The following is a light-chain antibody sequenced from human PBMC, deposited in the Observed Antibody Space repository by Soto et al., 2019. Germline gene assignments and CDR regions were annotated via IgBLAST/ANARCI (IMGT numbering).Light chain of an antibody. Sequence: DIQMTQSPSSLSASVGDRVTITCRASQSISSYLNWYQQKPGKARKLLIYAASSLQSGVPSRFSGSGSGTDFTLTFSSLQPEDFATYYCQQSYSTPQTFGQGTKVEI. CDR3: QQSYSTPQT. CDR2: AAS. CDR1: QSISSY. V-gene: IGKV1-39*01. J-gene: IGKJ1*01.